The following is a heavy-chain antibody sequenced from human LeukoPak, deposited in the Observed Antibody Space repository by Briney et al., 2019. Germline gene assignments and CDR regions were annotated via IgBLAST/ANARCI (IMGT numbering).Heavy chain of an antibody. D-gene: IGHD4-11*01. CDR1: GFTFSNYW. CDR2: INSDGSDT. CDR3: VRDNYGVDY. J-gene: IGHJ4*02. V-gene: IGHV3-74*01. Sequence: GGSLRLSCAASGFTFSNYWMQWVRHAPGKGLVWVSHINSDGSDTTYADSVKGRFTISRDNAKNTLYLQMNSLRAEDTAVYYCVRDNYGVDYWGQGTLVTVSS.